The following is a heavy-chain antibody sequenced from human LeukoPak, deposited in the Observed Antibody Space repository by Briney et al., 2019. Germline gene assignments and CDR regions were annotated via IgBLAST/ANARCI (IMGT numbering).Heavy chain of an antibody. Sequence: GGSLRLSCAASGFTFSSYSMNWVRQAPGKGLEWVSAISGSGGSTYYADSVKGRFTISRDNSKNTLYLQMNSLRAEDTAVYYCAKVISGWYRGGLDYWGQGTLVTVSS. CDR3: AKVISGWYRGGLDY. J-gene: IGHJ4*02. CDR2: ISGSGGST. CDR1: GFTFSSYS. V-gene: IGHV3-23*01. D-gene: IGHD6-19*01.